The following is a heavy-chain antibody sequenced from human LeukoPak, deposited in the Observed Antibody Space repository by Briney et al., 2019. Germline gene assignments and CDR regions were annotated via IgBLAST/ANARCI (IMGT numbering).Heavy chain of an antibody. V-gene: IGHV1-2*02. CDR3: ARERPIVVVVAATDFDY. CDR2: MNPNSGGT. D-gene: IGHD2-15*01. CDR1: GYTFTGNY. J-gene: IGHJ4*02. Sequence: ASVKVSCKASGYTFTGNYMHWVRQAPGQGLEWMGWMNPNSGGTGYAQKFQGRVTMTRDTSISTAYMELTRLRSDDTAVYYCARERPIVVVVAATDFDYWGQGTLVTVSS.